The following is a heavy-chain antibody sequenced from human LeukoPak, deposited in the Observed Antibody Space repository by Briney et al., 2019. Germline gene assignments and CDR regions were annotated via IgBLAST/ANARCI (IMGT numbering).Heavy chain of an antibody. Sequence: PSETLSLTCAVYGGSFSNYYWSWIRQPPGEGLEWIGEINHSGGTNYSPSLKSRVTISIDTSKNQFSLNLYSVTAADTAVYYCARHYYGSGINWFDPWGQGTLVTVSS. CDR2: INHSGGT. CDR3: ARHYYGSGINWFDP. CDR1: GGSFSNYY. D-gene: IGHD3-10*01. V-gene: IGHV4-34*01. J-gene: IGHJ5*02.